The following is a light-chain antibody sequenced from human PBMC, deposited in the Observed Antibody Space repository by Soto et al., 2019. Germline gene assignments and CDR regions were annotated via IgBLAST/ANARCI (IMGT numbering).Light chain of an antibody. Sequence: ESVLTQSPGTLSLSPGERATLSCRASQSVTSNYLAWYQQKPGQAPRLLIYGASSRATGIPDRFSGSGSGTDFTLTLSRLEPEDFAVYYCLHYGPSSWTFGQGTKVEVK. J-gene: IGKJ1*01. CDR1: QSVTSNY. CDR2: GAS. V-gene: IGKV3-20*01. CDR3: LHYGPSSWT.